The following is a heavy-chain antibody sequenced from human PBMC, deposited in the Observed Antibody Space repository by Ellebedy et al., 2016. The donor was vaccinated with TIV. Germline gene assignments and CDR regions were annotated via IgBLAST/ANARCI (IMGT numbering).Heavy chain of an antibody. CDR3: AKGMDYFDY. CDR1: GFTFSSYA. J-gene: IGHJ4*02. CDR2: MPSDGSQV. D-gene: IGHD5-24*01. V-gene: IGHV3-33*04. Sequence: PGGSLRLSCSVSGFTFSSYAIHWVRQAPGKGLEWVSVMPSDGSQVRFIDSVTGRFIMSRDSSKNTLYLQMNSLRAEDTAVHYCAKGMDYFDYWGQGTLVTVSS.